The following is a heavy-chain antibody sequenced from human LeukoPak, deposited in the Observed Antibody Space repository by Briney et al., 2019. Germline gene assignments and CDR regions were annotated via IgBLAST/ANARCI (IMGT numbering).Heavy chain of an antibody. CDR1: GYTFTGYY. CDR2: INPNSGGT. J-gene: IGHJ4*02. D-gene: IGHD3-22*01. CDR3: ARAGYYDSSGYYSWVEFDY. Sequence: ASVKVSRKASGYTFTGYYMHWVRQAPGQGLEWMGWINPNSGGTNYAQKFQGRVTMTRNTSISTAYMELSRLRSDDTAVYYCARAGYYDSSGYYSWVEFDYWGQGTLVTVSS. V-gene: IGHV1-2*02.